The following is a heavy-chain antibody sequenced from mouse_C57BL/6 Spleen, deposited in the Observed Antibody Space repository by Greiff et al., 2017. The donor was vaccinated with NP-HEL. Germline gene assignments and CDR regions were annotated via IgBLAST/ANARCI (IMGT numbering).Heavy chain of an antibody. Sequence: DVQLQESGPELVKPGASVKISCKASGYSFTGYYMHWVKQSHGNILDWIGYIYPYNGVSSYNQKFKGKATLTVDKSSSTAYMELRSLTSEDSAVYYCAREEIYYYGSKGFDYWGQGTTLTVSS. CDR1: GYSFTGYY. V-gene: IGHV1-31*01. J-gene: IGHJ2*01. CDR2: IYPYNGVS. CDR3: AREEIYYYGSKGFDY. D-gene: IGHD1-1*01.